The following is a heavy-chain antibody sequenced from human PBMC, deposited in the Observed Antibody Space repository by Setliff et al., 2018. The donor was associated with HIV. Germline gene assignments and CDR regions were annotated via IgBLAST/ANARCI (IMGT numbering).Heavy chain of an antibody. CDR2: IAWDDDR. D-gene: IGHD1-1*01. Sequence: SGPTLVNPTPTLTLTCTFSGFLLTSGGMCVSWIRQPPGKALEWLALIAWDDDRSYSTSLKTRLSISKDTSRSQVVLTLTNLEPGDTATYFCARMHAWNTATRNGFDVWGQGTEVTVSS. V-gene: IGHV2-70*01. CDR1: GFLLTSGGMC. J-gene: IGHJ3*01. CDR3: ARMHAWNTATRNGFDV.